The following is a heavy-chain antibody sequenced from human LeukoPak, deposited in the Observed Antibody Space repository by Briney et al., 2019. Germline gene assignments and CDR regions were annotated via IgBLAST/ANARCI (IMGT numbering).Heavy chain of an antibody. CDR1: GFTFSSYA. V-gene: IGHV3-23*01. D-gene: IGHD1-1*01. J-gene: IGHJ4*02. Sequence: GGSLRLSRAASGFTFSSYAMSWVRQAPGKGLEWVSAISGSGGSTYYADSVKGRFTISRDNSKNTLYLQMNSLRAEDTAVYYCANYWTTGTPTFAFDYWGQGTLVTVSS. CDR2: ISGSGGST. CDR3: ANYWTTGTPTFAFDY.